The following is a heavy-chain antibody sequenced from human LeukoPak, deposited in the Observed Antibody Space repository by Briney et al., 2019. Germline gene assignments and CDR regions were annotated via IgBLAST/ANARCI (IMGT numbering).Heavy chain of an antibody. V-gene: IGHV1-69*04. D-gene: IGHD1-26*01. J-gene: IGHJ4*02. CDR1: GYTFTGYY. CDR3: ARDVEGATFDY. CDR2: IIPILGIA. Sequence: PEASVKVSCKASGYTFTGYYMHWVRQAPGQGLEWMGRIIPILGIANYAQKFQGRVTITADKSTSTAYMELSSLRSEDTAVYYCARDVEGATFDYWGQGTLVTVSS.